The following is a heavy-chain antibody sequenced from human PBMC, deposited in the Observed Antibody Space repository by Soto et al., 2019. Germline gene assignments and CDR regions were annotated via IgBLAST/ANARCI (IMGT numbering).Heavy chain of an antibody. CDR2: INPATGAA. V-gene: IGHV1-2*02. D-gene: IGHD3-3*01. Sequence: QLHLVQSGAVVKKPGASVTVSCSASGYPVTAYYMHWVRQAPGRGLEWMGGINPATGAAKDTQTFKGRVTLTRDTSTSTVFMELSGPTSEATAGFYWARGGGVGVAGSAAFDMWGQGTLVTVSS. CDR3: ARGGGVGVAGSAAFDM. J-gene: IGHJ3*02. CDR1: GYPVTAYY.